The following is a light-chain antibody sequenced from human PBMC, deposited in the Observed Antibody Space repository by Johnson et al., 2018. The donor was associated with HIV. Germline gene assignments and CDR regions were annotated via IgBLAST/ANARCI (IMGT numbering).Light chain of an antibody. CDR2: ENN. Sequence: ILTQPPSVSAAPGQKVTISCSGSSSNIGNNYVSWYQQLPGTAPKLLIYENNKRPSGIPDRFSGSKSGTSATLGITGLQTGDEADYYCGTWDSSLSAEVFGTGTKVTVL. CDR1: SSNIGNNY. V-gene: IGLV1-51*02. J-gene: IGLJ1*01. CDR3: GTWDSSLSAEV.